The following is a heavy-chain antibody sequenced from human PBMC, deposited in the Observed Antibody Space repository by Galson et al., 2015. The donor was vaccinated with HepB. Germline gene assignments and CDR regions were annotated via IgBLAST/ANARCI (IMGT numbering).Heavy chain of an antibody. D-gene: IGHD1-1*01. CDR1: GFTFSSLG. CDR2: IGVNAGST. V-gene: IGHV3-23*01. J-gene: IGHJ4*02. CDR3: AKGTTNIDY. Sequence: SLRLSCAASGFTFSSLGMTWVRQAPGKGLECVSAIGVNAGSTDYADSVKGRFTIPRDNSKNMLYLQMNNLRAEDTAVYYCAKGTTNIDYWGQETLVTVSS.